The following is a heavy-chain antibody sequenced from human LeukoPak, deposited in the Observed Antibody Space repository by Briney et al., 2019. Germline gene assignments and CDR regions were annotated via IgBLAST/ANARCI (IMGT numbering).Heavy chain of an antibody. CDR1: GYTFTSYG. CDR3: AREVALNVPFDY. J-gene: IGHJ4*02. Sequence: ASVKVSCKASGYTFTSYGISWVRQAPGQGLEWMGWISAYNGNTNYAQKLQGRVTMTTDTSTSTAYMELRSLRSNDTAVYYCAREVALNVPFDYWGQGTLVTVSS. D-gene: IGHD2-15*01. V-gene: IGHV1-18*01. CDR2: ISAYNGNT.